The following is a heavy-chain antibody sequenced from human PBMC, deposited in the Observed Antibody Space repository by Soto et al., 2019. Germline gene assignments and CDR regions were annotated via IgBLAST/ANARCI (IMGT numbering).Heavy chain of an antibody. CDR2: IYYSGST. CDR1: GGSISSSSYY. Sequence: SETLSLTCTVSGGSISSSSYYWGWIRQPPGKGLEWIGSIYYSGSTYYNPSLKSRVTISVDTSKNQFSLKLSSVTAADTAVYYCARWRGYSSGWVYNWFDPWGQGTLVTVSS. CDR3: ARWRGYSSGWVYNWFDP. V-gene: IGHV4-39*01. D-gene: IGHD6-19*01. J-gene: IGHJ5*02.